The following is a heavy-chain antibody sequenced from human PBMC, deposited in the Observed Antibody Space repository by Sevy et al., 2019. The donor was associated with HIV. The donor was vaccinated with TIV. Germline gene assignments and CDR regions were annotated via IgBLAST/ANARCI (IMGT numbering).Heavy chain of an antibody. CDR1: GYTLTELS. V-gene: IGHV1-24*01. CDR2: FDPEDGET. J-gene: IGHJ6*03. D-gene: IGHD1-26*01. CDR3: GTTHPIKIVGATRGYYYFMDV. Sequence: ASVKVSCKVSGYTLTELSMHWVRQAPGEGLEWMGCFDPEDGETIYAQKFQGRVNMTEDTSTDTAYIEVSSQGSDDTAVYYWGTTHPIKIVGATRGYYYFMDVWGKGSTVTVSS.